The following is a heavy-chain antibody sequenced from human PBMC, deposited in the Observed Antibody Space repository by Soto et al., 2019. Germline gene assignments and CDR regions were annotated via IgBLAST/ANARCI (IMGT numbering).Heavy chain of an antibody. J-gene: IGHJ4*02. CDR1: GFTFSDYW. V-gene: IGHV3-7*03. CDR3: VKDGGYCSSATCYSPRNHYFDS. CDR2: IKFDESVK. D-gene: IGHD2-2*01. Sequence: GGSLRLSCVASGFTFSDYWMSWVRQAPGKGPEWVANIKFDESVKQYVDSVRGRFSISRDNFRNSLFLQMNSLRAGDTAIYYCVKDGGYCSSATCYSPRNHYFDSWGQGTQVTVSS.